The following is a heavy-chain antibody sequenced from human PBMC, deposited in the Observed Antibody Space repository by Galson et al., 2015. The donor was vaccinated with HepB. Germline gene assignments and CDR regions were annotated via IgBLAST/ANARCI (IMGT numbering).Heavy chain of an antibody. CDR2: VWHDGSNK. Sequence: SLRLSCAASGFTFTTYGIHWVRQAPGKGLEWVAVVWHDGSNKYYADSVKGRCTISRDNPKSTVYLQMNSQRDEDTAVYYCARDGPEGALGYSSGYNYVALDVWGQGTMVIVSS. CDR3: ARDGPEGALGYSSGYNYVALDV. D-gene: IGHD3-22*01. CDR1: GFTFTTYG. J-gene: IGHJ3*01. V-gene: IGHV3-33*01.